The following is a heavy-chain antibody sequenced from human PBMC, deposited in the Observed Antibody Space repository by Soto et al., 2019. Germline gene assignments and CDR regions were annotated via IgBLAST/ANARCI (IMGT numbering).Heavy chain of an antibody. Sequence: SETLSLTCTVSGGSISSYYWSWIRQPPGKGLEWIGYIYYSGSTNYNPSLKSRVTISVDTSKNQFSLKLSSVTAADTAVYYCASLTSYDSSGYHFYYFDYWGQGTLVTVSS. D-gene: IGHD3-22*01. CDR2: IYYSGST. CDR3: ASLTSYDSSGYHFYYFDY. V-gene: IGHV4-59*01. J-gene: IGHJ4*02. CDR1: GGSISSYY.